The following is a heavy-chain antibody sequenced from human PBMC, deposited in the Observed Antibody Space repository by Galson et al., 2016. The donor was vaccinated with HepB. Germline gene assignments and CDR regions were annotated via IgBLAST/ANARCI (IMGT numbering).Heavy chain of an antibody. J-gene: IGHJ6*02. D-gene: IGHD1-26*01. CDR2: MSVDGSNK. Sequence: SLRLFCAASGFTFSNYGMHWVRQAPGKGLEWVAVMSVDGSNKYYADSVRGRFIISRDNSKNTLCLQMNSLRAEDTAVYFCAKGHSQTYYYYYGMDVWGHGTMVTVSS. CDR3: AKGHSQTYYYYYGMDV. CDR1: GFTFSNYG. V-gene: IGHV3-30*18.